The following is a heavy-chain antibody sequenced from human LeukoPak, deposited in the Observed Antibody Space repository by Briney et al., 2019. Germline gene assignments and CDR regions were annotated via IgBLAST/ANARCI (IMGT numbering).Heavy chain of an antibody. CDR3: AKDSSSWSYGNWFDP. J-gene: IGHJ5*02. CDR1: GFTFSSYA. D-gene: IGHD6-13*01. CDR2: IDGRGGST. V-gene: IGHV3-23*01. Sequence: GGSLRLSCAASGFTFSSYAMSWVRQAPGKGLEWVSGIDGRGGSTYYADSVKGRFTISRDNSKNTLYLQMNSLRAEDTAIYYCAKDSSSWSYGNWFDPWGQGTLVTVSS.